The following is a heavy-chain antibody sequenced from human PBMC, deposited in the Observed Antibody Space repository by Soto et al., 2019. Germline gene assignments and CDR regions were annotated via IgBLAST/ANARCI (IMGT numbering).Heavy chain of an antibody. J-gene: IGHJ4*02. CDR2: IIPIFGTA. CDR3: AQDCSSTSCYSN. V-gene: IGHV1-69*06. CDR1: GGTFSSYA. Sequence: KVSCKASGGTFSSYAISWVRQAPGQGLEWMGGIIPIFGTANYAQKFQGRVTITADKSTSTAYMELSSLRSEDTAVYYCAQDCSSTSCYSNWGQGTLVTVSS. D-gene: IGHD2-2*02.